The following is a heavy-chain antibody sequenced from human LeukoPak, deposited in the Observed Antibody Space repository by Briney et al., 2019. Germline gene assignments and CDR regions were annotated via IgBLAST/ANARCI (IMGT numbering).Heavy chain of an antibody. D-gene: IGHD3-22*01. J-gene: IGHJ4*02. CDR3: ASGSGGYSYDMSPYYYDSSGYYPFDY. CDR2: ISGSGGST. V-gene: IGHV3-23*01. CDR1: GFTFSSYS. Sequence: GGSLRLSCAASGFTFSSYSMNWVRQAPGKGLEWVSAISGSGGSTYYADSVKGRFTISRDNSKNTLYLQMNSLRAEDTAVYYCASGSGGYSYDMSPYYYDSSGYYPFDYWGQGTLVTVSS.